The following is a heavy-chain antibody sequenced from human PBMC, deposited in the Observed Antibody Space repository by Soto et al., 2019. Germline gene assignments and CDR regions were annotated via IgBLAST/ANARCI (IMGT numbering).Heavy chain of an antibody. CDR1: GFTFTGHY. D-gene: IGHD4-17*01. J-gene: IGHJ4*02. CDR3: AKDFTPDGYWDFDY. CDR2: INPNSGGT. Sequence: ASVKVSCKASGFTFTGHYIHWVRQAPGQGLEWMGWINPNSGGTSYAQKFQGRVTISRDNSKNTLYLQMNNLRAEDTAVYYCAKDFTPDGYWDFDYWGQGTLVTVSS. V-gene: IGHV1-2*02.